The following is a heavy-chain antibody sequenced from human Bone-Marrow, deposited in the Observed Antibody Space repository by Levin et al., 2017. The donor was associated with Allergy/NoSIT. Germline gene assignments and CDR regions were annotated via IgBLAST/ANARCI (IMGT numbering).Heavy chain of an antibody. J-gene: IGHJ4*02. Sequence: PGGSLRLSCAASGFSVSRNYMSWVRQAPGKGLEWVSLIYSGGDTQYADSVKGRFTISRDNSRNTLYLQMNSLRGDETAVYYCARNGVGTAAGTPWGQGTLVSVSS. V-gene: IGHV3-66*01. CDR1: GFSVSRNY. D-gene: IGHD6-13*01. CDR2: IYSGGDT. CDR3: ARNGVGTAAGTP.